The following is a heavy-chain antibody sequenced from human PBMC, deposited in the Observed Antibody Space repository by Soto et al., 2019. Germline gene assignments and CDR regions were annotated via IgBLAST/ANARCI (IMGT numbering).Heavy chain of an antibody. D-gene: IGHD2-2*01. CDR2: ISSSSSYI. Sequence: GGSLRLSCAASGFTFSSYSMNWVRQAPGKGLEWVSSISSSSSYIYYADSVKGRFTISRDNAKNSLYLQMNSLRAEDTAVYYCARASIGYCISTSCSDYYGMDVWGQGTTVTVSS. CDR1: GFTFSSYS. V-gene: IGHV3-21*01. J-gene: IGHJ6*02. CDR3: ARASIGYCISTSCSDYYGMDV.